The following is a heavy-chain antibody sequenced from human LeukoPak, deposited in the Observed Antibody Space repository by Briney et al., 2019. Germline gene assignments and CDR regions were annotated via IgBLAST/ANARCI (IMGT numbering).Heavy chain of an antibody. V-gene: IGHV3-23*01. D-gene: IGHD3-10*01. CDR1: GFTFSSYA. J-gene: IGHJ4*02. CDR3: AKDFPPLLWFGELFFDY. CDR2: ISGSGGST. Sequence: PGGSLRLSCAASGFTFSSYAMSWVRQAPGKGLEWVSAISGSGGSTYYADSVKGRFTISRDNSKNTLYLQMNSLRAEDTAVYYCAKDFPPLLWFGELFFDYWGQGTLVTVSS.